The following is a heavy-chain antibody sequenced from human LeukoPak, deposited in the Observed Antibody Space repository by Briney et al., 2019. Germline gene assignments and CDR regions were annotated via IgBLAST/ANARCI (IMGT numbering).Heavy chain of an antibody. CDR1: GFTFSSYS. CDR2: ISKSSDRI. D-gene: IGHD2-2*01. Sequence: PGGSLRFSCAASGFTFSSYSMNWVRQAPGKGLEWVSYISKSSDRIYHADSVKGRFTISRDNAKNSLYLQMDSLRAEDTAVYYCARDLLNDEGSSYFFDQWGQGTLVTVSS. CDR3: ARDLLNDEGSSYFFDQ. V-gene: IGHV3-48*04. J-gene: IGHJ4*02.